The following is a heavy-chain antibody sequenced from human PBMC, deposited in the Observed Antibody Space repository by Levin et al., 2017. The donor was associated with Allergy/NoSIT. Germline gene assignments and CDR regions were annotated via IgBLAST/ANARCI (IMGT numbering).Heavy chain of an antibody. D-gene: IGHD3-22*01. CDR1: GFTFSSYA. V-gene: IGHV3-23*01. CDR2: ISGSAGST. Sequence: AGESLKISCAASGFTFSSYAMSWVRQAPGKGLEWVSVISGSAGSTNYADSLKGRFTISRDNSKHTLYLQMNSLRAEDTAVYYCAKVRDSRLFHFDLWGRGTLVTVSS. J-gene: IGHJ2*01. CDR3: AKVRDSRLFHFDL.